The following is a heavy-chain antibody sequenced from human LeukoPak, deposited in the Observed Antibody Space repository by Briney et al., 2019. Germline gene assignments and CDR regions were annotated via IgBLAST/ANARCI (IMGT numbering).Heavy chain of an antibody. CDR2: IKQDGSEK. Sequence: GGSLRLSCAASGFTFSSYWMSWVRQAPGKGLEWVANIKQDGSEKYYVDSVKGRFTISRDNAKNSPYLQMNSLRAEDTAVYYCARGGTYYDILTGYYTAWYFDYWGQGTLVTVSS. CDR1: GFTFSSYW. J-gene: IGHJ4*02. V-gene: IGHV3-7*04. CDR3: ARGGTYYDILTGYYTAWYFDY. D-gene: IGHD3-9*01.